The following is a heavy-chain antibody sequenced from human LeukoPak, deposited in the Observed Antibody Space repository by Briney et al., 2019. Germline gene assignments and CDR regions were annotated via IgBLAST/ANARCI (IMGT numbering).Heavy chain of an antibody. CDR3: ARLMGATVSAFDI. CDR1: GGSFSSYY. J-gene: IGHJ3*02. D-gene: IGHD1-26*01. V-gene: IGHV4-59*01. Sequence: SETPSLTCAVYGGSFSSYYWSWIRQPPGKGLEWIGYIYYSGSTNYNPSLKSRVTISVDTSKNQFSLKLGSVTAADTAVYYCARLMGATVSAFDIWGQGTMVTVSS. CDR2: IYYSGST.